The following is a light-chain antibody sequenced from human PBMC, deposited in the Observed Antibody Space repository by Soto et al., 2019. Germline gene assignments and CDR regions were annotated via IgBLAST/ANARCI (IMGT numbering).Light chain of an antibody. V-gene: IGKV1-5*01. J-gene: IGKJ4*01. Sequence: KVAMTPSTVPASVGDRGSSTCRASQSINNLLAWYQQKPGKAPKFLIYDVSTLESGVPSRFSGSGSGTEFTLTISSLQPEDFATYYCKQYDSHPLTFGGGTKVDIK. CDR1: QSINNL. CDR2: DVS. CDR3: KQYDSHPLT.